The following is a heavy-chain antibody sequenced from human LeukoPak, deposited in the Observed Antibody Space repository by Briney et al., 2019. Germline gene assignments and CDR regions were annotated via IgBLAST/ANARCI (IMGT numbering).Heavy chain of an antibody. CDR2: IRYDGNNK. V-gene: IGHV3-30*02. CDR3: ARGGEYLLY. J-gene: IGHJ4*02. Sequence: GGSLRLSCAASGFTFSSYGMHWVRQAPGKGLEWVAFIRYDGNNKYYADSVKGRFTISRDNSKNTLYLQINSLRAEDTALYYCARGGEYLLYWGQGTLVTVSS. CDR1: GFTFSSYG. D-gene: IGHD4-17*01.